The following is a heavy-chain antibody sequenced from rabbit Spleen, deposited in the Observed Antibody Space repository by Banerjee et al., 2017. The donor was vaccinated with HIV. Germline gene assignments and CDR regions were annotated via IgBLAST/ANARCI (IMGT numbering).Heavy chain of an antibody. CDR2: IYTGSSGST. CDR1: GLDFTSSYW. J-gene: IGHJ4*01. V-gene: IGHV1S45*01. CDR3: ARNDYSSYLYGGL. D-gene: IGHD8-1*01. Sequence: EESGGDLVQPEGSLTLTCTASGLDFTSSYWICWVRQAPGKGLEWIACIYTGSSGSTFYASWAKGRFTISKTSSTTVTLQMTSLTAADTATYFCARNDYSSYLYGGLWGPGTLVTVS.